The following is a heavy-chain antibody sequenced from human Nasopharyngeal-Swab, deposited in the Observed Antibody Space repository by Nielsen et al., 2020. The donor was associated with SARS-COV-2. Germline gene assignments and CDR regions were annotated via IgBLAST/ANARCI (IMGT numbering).Heavy chain of an antibody. CDR2: INHSGGT. Sequence: WIRQPPGKGLEWIGEINHSGGTNYNPSLKSRVTISVDTSKNQFSLKLSSVTAADTAVYYCARRDVVVRGGYYFDYWGQGTLVTVSS. J-gene: IGHJ4*02. D-gene: IGHD2-15*01. CDR3: ARRDVVVRGGYYFDY. V-gene: IGHV4-34*01.